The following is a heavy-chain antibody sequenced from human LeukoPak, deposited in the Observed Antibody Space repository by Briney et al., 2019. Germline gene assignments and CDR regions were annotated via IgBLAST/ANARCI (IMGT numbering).Heavy chain of an antibody. CDR2: IYYSGST. V-gene: IGHV4-39*01. D-gene: IGHD3-16*01. CDR1: GGSISSSSYY. Sequence: SETLSLTCTVSGGSISSSSYYWGWIRQPPGKGLEWIGSIYYSGSTYYNPSLKSRVTISVDTSKNQFSLKLSSVTAADTAVYYCARTTPGYYDCPFLDYWGLGTLVTVSS. CDR3: ARTTPGYYDCPFLDY. J-gene: IGHJ4*02.